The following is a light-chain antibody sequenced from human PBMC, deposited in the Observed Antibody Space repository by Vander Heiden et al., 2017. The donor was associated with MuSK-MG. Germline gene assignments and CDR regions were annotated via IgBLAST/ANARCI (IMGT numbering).Light chain of an antibody. CDR1: SSDVGGYTY. J-gene: IGLJ2*01. Sequence: QSALTQPDSVSGSPGQSITISCTGTSSDVGGYTYVSWYQQHPGKAPKLMIYDVSNRPSGVSNRFSGSKSGNTASLTISGLQAEDEADYYCSSYTSSSTPVFGGGTKLTVL. CDR3: SSYTSSSTPV. CDR2: DVS. V-gene: IGLV2-14*03.